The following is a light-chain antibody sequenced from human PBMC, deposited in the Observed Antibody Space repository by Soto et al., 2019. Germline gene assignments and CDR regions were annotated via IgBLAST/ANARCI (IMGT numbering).Light chain of an antibody. J-gene: IGKJ5*01. Sequence: EIVLKHSPATLSLSPCERATLSFSASPSVTNFLAWYQQKPGQAPRLPIYGAFNRATGIPARFSGSGSGTDFTLTISSLEPEDSAVYYCQQRNVWPPVTFGQGTRLEI. CDR3: QQRNVWPPVT. CDR1: PSVTNF. CDR2: GAF. V-gene: IGKV3-11*01.